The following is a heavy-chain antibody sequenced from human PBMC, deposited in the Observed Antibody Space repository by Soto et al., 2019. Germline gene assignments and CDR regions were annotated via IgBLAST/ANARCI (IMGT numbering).Heavy chain of an antibody. V-gene: IGHV1-18*01. D-gene: IGHD3-16*01. J-gene: IGHJ4*02. CDR1: GYANTSYD. CDR3: ARDFTGWPPDGVDS. CDR2: MNPNSGNT. Sequence: ASVKVSCKTSGYANTSYDINWVRQATGQGLEWMGWMNPNSGNTNYAQNLRGRVTMTTDASTSTAYMELRSLRYDDTAMYYCARDFTGWPPDGVDSWGQGTQVTVSS.